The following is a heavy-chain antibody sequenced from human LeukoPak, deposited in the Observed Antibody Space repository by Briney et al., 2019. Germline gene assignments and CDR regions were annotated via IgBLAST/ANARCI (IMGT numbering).Heavy chain of an antibody. CDR1: GYSFTSYG. D-gene: IGHD1-26*01. Sequence: GASVKVSCKASGYSFTSYGISWVRQAPGQGLEWVGYINAYNGDTNYAQKFQSRVTMTTDTSTTTVYMHLRSLGSEDTAVFYCARTEETKGRFDYWGQGTLVTVSS. CDR2: INAYNGDT. CDR3: ARTEETKGRFDY. J-gene: IGHJ4*02. V-gene: IGHV1-18*01.